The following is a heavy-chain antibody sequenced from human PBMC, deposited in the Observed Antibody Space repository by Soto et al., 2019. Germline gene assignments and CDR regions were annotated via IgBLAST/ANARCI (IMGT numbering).Heavy chain of an antibody. V-gene: IGHV1-3*01. CDR2: INAGNGNT. Sequence: ASVKVSCKASGYTFTSYAMHWVRQAPGQRLEWMGWINAGNGNTKYSQKFQGRVTITRDTSASTAYMELSSLRSEDTAVYYCASTILSWFGEFPGGWFDPCGEGTMVTV. J-gene: IGHJ5*02. CDR1: GYTFTSYA. CDR3: ASTILSWFGEFPGGWFDP. D-gene: IGHD3-10*01.